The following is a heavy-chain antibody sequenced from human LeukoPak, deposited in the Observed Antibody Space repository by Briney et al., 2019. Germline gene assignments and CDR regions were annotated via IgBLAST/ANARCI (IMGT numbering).Heavy chain of an antibody. CDR3: ARDNCTNVVCYWFDP. CDR1: GGSISSYY. V-gene: IGHV4-4*07. CDR2: IYTSGSI. J-gene: IGHJ5*02. Sequence: SETLSLTCSVSGGSISSYYWSWIRQSAEKGLEWIGRIYTSGSIDYNPSLKSRVTISVDKSKNQLSLKLSSVTAADTAVYYCARDNCTNVVCYWFDPWGQGTLVTVSS. D-gene: IGHD2-8*01.